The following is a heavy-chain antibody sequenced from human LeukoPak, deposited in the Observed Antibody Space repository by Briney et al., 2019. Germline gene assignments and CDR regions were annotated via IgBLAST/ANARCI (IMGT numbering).Heavy chain of an antibody. Sequence: SETLSLTCTVSGGSISSSTYYWGWIRQPPGKGLEWIGSIYYSGGTYYNPSLKSPATISVDTSKNQFSLKLTSVTAADTAVYYCARLIAAAGRGIDHWGQGTLVTVSS. CDR2: IYYSGGT. CDR1: GGSISSSTYY. V-gene: IGHV4-39*01. CDR3: ARLIAAAGRGIDH. D-gene: IGHD6-13*01. J-gene: IGHJ4*02.